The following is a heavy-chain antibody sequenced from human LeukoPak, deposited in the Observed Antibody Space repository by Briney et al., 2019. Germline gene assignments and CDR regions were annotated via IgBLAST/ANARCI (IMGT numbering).Heavy chain of an antibody. CDR2: ISGDGGST. CDR1: GFTFDDYA. CDR3: AKDTYYYDSSGYYSHNWFDP. Sequence: GGSLRLSCAASGFTFDDYAMHWVRQAPGKGLEWVSLISGDGGSTYYADSVKGRFTISRDNSKNSLYLQMNSLRTEDTALYYCAKDTYYYDSSGYYSHNWFDPWGQGTLVTVSS. J-gene: IGHJ5*02. V-gene: IGHV3-43*02. D-gene: IGHD3-22*01.